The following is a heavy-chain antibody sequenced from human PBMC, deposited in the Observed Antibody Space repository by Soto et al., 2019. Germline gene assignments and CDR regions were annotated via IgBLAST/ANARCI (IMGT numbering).Heavy chain of an antibody. CDR1: GYTFTSYG. CDR2: ISAYNGNT. J-gene: IGHJ5*02. Sequence: QVQLVQSGAEVKKPGASVKVSCKASGYTFTSYGISWVRQAPGQGLEWMGWISAYNGNTNYAQKLQGRVTMTTDTSTSTAYMELRSLRSDDTAVYYCARLKLRLGELSFNWFDRWGQGTLFTVSS. CDR3: ARLKLRLGELSFNWFDR. V-gene: IGHV1-18*01. D-gene: IGHD3-16*02.